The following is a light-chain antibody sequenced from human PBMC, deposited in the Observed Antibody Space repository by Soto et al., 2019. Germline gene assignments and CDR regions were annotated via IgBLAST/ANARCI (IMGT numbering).Light chain of an antibody. CDR1: QGVSSY. CDR2: DAS. Sequence: EIVLTQSPATLSLSPGEGATLSCRASQGVSSYLAWYQQKPGQAPRLLIYDASNRATGIPARFSGSGSGTDFTLTISSLEPEDFAVYYCQHRSNWPQTFGQGTKVEIK. J-gene: IGKJ1*01. CDR3: QHRSNWPQT. V-gene: IGKV3-11*01.